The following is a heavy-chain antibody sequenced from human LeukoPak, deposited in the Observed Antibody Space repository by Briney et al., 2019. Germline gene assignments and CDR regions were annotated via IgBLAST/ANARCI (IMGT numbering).Heavy chain of an antibody. D-gene: IGHD6-19*01. V-gene: IGHV3-7*01. J-gene: IGHJ5*02. CDR3: ARGGQWLVHP. CDR2: IKQDGSEK. CDR1: GFTFSSYW. Sequence: GGSLRLSCAASGFTFSSYWVSWVRQAPGKGLEWVANIKQDGSEKYYVDSVKGRFTISRDNAKNSLYLQMNSLRAEDTAVYYCARGGQWLVHPWGQGTLVTVSS.